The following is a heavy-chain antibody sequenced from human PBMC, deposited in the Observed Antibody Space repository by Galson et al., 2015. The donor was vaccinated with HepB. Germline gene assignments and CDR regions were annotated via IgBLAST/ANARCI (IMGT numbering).Heavy chain of an antibody. Sequence: SLRLSCAASGFTFSNYGMHWVRQAPGKGLEWVTVISFDGSYKYYADSVKGRFTISRDDSKNTLYLQMNSLRAEDTATYYCAKEAARGYTFRYLYHYYGMDVWGLGTTVTVSS. V-gene: IGHV3-30*18. D-gene: IGHD5-18*01. CDR1: GFTFSNYG. J-gene: IGHJ6*02. CDR2: ISFDGSYK. CDR3: AKEAARGYTFRYLYHYYGMDV.